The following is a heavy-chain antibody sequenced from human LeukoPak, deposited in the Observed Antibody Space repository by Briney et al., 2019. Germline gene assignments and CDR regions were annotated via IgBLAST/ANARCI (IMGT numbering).Heavy chain of an antibody. CDR1: GGSISGNY. CDR3: ARGGITMLRGVPSRYFYGLDV. Sequence: SETLSLTCSVSGGSISGNYWSWIGLRPGKGLEWIGYIYYSGSTNYAPSLKSRVTFSVDTSKNLFSLKLWSVTAADTAVYFCARGGITMLRGVPSRYFYGLDVWGQGTTVTGSS. J-gene: IGHJ6*02. D-gene: IGHD3-10*01. V-gene: IGHV4-59*01. CDR2: IYYSGST.